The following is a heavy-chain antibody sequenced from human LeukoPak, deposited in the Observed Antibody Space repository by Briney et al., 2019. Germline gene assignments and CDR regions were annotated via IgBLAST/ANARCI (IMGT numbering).Heavy chain of an antibody. D-gene: IGHD3-10*01. Sequence: GGSLRLSCAASGFTFSDNYMSWIRQAPGKGLEWVSYIGSSGSTIYYADSVKGRFTISRDNAKNSLYLQMHSLRAEDTAVYYCARHYGSGSYYVDFWGQGTLVTVSS. CDR3: ARHYGSGSYYVDF. V-gene: IGHV3-11*01. CDR1: GFTFSDNY. CDR2: IGSSGSTI. J-gene: IGHJ4*02.